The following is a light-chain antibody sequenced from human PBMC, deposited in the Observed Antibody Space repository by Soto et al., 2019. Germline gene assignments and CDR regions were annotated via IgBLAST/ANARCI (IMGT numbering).Light chain of an antibody. CDR1: QSVSSN. CDR2: GAS. CDR3: QQYGSSGT. V-gene: IGKV3-20*01. J-gene: IGKJ1*01. Sequence: EIVMTQSPATLSVYPGERATLSCRASQSVSSNLAWYQQKPGQAPRLLIYGASNRATGIPDRFSGSGSGTDFTLTISRLEPEDFAVYYCQQYGSSGTFGQRTKV.